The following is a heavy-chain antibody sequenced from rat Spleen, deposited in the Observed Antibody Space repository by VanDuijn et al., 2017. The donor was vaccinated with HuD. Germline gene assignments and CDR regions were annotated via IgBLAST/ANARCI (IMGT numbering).Heavy chain of an antibody. CDR2: IRYDGDNT. D-gene: IGHD4-3*01. Sequence: EVQLVESDGGLVQPGRSLKLSCAASGFTFRDYYMAWVRQAPTKGMEWVATIRYDGDNTYYRDSVKGRFIVSRDNAKSTLYLQMDSPRSEDTATYYCTRHNSGYGVMDAWGQGVMVTVSS. J-gene: IGHJ2*01. CDR1: GFTFRDYY. V-gene: IGHV5-29*01. CDR3: TRHNSGYGVMDA.